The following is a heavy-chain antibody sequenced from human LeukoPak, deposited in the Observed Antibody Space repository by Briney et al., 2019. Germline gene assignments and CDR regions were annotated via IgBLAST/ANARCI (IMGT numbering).Heavy chain of an antibody. CDR1: GGSISNFY. D-gene: IGHD2-2*01. V-gene: IGHV4-59*08. J-gene: IGHJ4*02. CDR2: IDKGGST. CDR3: ASSPDIVVVPAAPGHLDY. Sequence: SETLSLTCTVSGGSISNFYWSWIRQPPGKGLEWIGYIDKGGSTNFNPSLKSRGTISVGTSKNQFSLKLSSVTAADTAVYYCASSPDIVVVPAAPGHLDYWGQGTLVTVSS.